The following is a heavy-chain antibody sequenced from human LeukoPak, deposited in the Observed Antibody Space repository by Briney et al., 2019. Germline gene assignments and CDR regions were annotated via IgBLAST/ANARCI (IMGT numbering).Heavy chain of an antibody. Sequence: GRSLRVSCAASGFTFSSYGMHWVRQAPGKGLEWVAVISYDGSNKYYADSVKGRFTISRDNSKNTLYLQMNSLRAEDTAVYYCAKRPSDYGDYVSYFDYWGQGTLVTVSS. J-gene: IGHJ4*02. D-gene: IGHD4-17*01. CDR3: AKRPSDYGDYVSYFDY. CDR2: ISYDGSNK. V-gene: IGHV3-30*18. CDR1: GFTFSSYG.